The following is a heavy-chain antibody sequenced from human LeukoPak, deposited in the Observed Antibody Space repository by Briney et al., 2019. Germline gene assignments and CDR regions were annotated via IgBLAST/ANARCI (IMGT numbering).Heavy chain of an antibody. CDR1: GFTFSSYA. CDR2: INHSGST. J-gene: IGHJ4*02. CDR3: ARAARRWLQSINFDY. V-gene: IGHV4-34*01. Sequence: GSLRLSCAASGFTFSSYAMSWVRQPPGKGLEWIGEINHSGSTNYNPSLKSRVTISVDTSKNQFSLKLSSVTAADTAVYYCARAARRWLQSINFDYWGQGTLVTVSS. D-gene: IGHD5-24*01.